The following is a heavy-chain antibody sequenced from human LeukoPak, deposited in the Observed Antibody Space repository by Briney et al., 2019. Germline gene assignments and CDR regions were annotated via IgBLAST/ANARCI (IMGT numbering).Heavy chain of an antibody. CDR3: ATVTYYDSSGYYYGIRWFDP. D-gene: IGHD3-22*01. Sequence: ASVKVSCKVSGYTLTELSMHWVRQAPGKGLEWMGGFDPEDGETIYAQKFQGRGTMTEDTSTATAYMELSSLRSEDTAVYYCATVTYYDSSGYYYGIRWFDPWGQGTLVTVSS. V-gene: IGHV1-24*01. CDR1: GYTLTELS. J-gene: IGHJ5*02. CDR2: FDPEDGET.